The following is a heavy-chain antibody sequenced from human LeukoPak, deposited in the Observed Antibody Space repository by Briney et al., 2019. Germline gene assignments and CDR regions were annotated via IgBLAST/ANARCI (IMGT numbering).Heavy chain of an antibody. CDR2: INQDGSKK. Sequence: QTGGFLRLSCAASGFSFSSDWMNWVRQAPGKGLEWVANINQDGSKKYYVDSVKGRFTISRDNAKNSLYLQMNSLRAEDTAVYYCARDPDILTGVAYDFWGQGTMVTVSS. CDR1: GFSFSSDW. V-gene: IGHV3-7*05. J-gene: IGHJ3*01. CDR3: ARDPDILTGVAYDF. D-gene: IGHD3-9*01.